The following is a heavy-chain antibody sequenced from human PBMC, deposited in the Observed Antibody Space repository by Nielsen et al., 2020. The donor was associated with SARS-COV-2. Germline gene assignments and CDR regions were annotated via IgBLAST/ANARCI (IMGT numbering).Heavy chain of an antibody. J-gene: IGHJ4*02. V-gene: IGHV3-30-3*01. CDR3: ASSAAAGAAYYFDY. CDR1: GFTFSSYA. Sequence: GGSLRLSCAASGFTFSSYAMHWVRQAPGKGLEWVAVISYDGSNKYYADSVKGRFTISRDNSKNTLYLQMNSLRAEDTAVYYCASSAAAGAAYYFDYWGQGTLVTVSS. D-gene: IGHD6-13*01. CDR2: ISYDGSNK.